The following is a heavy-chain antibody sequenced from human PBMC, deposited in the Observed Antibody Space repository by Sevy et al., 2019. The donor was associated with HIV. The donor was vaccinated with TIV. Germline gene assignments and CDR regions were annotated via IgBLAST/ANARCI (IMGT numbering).Heavy chain of an antibody. CDR2: IYYNGRT. Sequence: SETLSLTCTVSGGSIPSTSYYWGWIRQPPGKGLEWIGNIYYNGRTYYNPSLKSRVTISVDLSKKQFSLNLTSVTAAXXXXXXXXXXXXLVSNYFDYWGQGALVTVSS. CDR3: XXXXXLVSNYFDY. J-gene: IGHJ4*02. CDR1: GGSIPSTSYY. V-gene: IGHV4-39*01. D-gene: IGHD3-9*01.